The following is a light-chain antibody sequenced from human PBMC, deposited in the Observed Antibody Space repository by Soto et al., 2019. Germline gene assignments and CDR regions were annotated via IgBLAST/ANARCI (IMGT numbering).Light chain of an antibody. J-gene: IGKJ3*01. CDR3: QQSYNAPFN. Sequence: DIQMTQSPSPLSASVGDRITITCRASQTIARYLNWFQQKSGQPPKLLVYAASTLRNGVPSRFSASGSGSDFNLTINILQPEDLATYYCQQSYNAPFNFGPGTKVDIK. CDR1: QTIARY. V-gene: IGKV1-39*01. CDR2: AAS.